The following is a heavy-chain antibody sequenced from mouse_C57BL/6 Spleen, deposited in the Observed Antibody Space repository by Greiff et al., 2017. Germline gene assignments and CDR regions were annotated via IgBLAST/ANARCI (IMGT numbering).Heavy chain of an antibody. D-gene: IGHD1-1*01. CDR1: GYTFTDYE. CDR3: TREGITTVVHYFDD. Sequence: QVQLQQSGAELVRPGASVTLSCKASGYTFTDYEMPWVKQTPVRGLEWIGAIDPETGGTAYNQKFKGKAILTADKSSSTAYMALRSLTSEDSAVYYCTREGITTVVHYFDDWGKGTTRTVSS. CDR2: IDPETGGT. V-gene: IGHV1-15*01. J-gene: IGHJ2*01.